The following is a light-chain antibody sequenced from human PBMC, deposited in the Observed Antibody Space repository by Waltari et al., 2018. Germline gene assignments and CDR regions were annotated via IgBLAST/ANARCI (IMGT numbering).Light chain of an antibody. CDR2: TNN. J-gene: IGLJ3*02. V-gene: IGLV1-44*01. CDR1: SSNIGSNT. Sequence: QSVLTQSPSASGTPGQRVTISCSGSSSNIGSNTVNWYQHLPGTAPKPPISTNNQRYSGVPGRVSGSKSGTSASRAIGGLQSEDEADYFCAAWDDRLNGPVFGGGTKVTVL. CDR3: AAWDDRLNGPV.